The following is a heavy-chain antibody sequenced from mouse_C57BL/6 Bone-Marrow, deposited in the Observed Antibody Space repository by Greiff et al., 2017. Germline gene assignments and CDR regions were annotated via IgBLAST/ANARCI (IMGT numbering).Heavy chain of an antibody. V-gene: IGHV1-64*01. J-gene: IGHJ3*01. CDR2: IHPNSGST. CDR1: GYTFTSYW. D-gene: IGHD2-3*01. CDR3: ARSEDGYLCAY. Sequence: QVQLQQPGAELVKPGASVKLSCKASGYTFTSYWMHWVKQRPGQGLEWIGMIHPNSGSTNYNEKFKSKATLTVDKSSSTAYMQLSSLTSEDSAVYYCARSEDGYLCAYWGQGTLVTVSA.